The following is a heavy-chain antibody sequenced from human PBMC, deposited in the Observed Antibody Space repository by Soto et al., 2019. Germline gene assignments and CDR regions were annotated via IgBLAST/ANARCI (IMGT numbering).Heavy chain of an antibody. V-gene: IGHV3-33*01. Sequence: QVQLVQSGGGVVQPGGSLRLSCAASGFTFSSYGMHWVRQAPGKGLEWVAVIWYDGSKIYYADSVKGRFTISRDNSKSTLYLQMNSLRAEDTAVYYCARPLEQHQLGFGMDGWGQGSPVNVSS. CDR3: ARPLEQHQLGFGMDG. CDR2: IWYDGSKI. CDR1: GFTFSSYG. D-gene: IGHD6-13*01. J-gene: IGHJ6*01.